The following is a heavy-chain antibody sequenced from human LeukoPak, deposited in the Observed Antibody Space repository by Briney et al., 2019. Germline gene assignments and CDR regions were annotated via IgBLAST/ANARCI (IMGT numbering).Heavy chain of an antibody. D-gene: IGHD6-19*01. V-gene: IGHV1-8*01. CDR3: ARTVRGGNQWLVSLGYYYYYYTAV. J-gene: IGHJ6*03. Sequence: EAPVKVSCTASGYTFTSYDINWVRQATGQGLEWMGWMNPNSGNTGYAQKFQGRVTMTRNTSISTAYMELSSLRSEDTAVYYCARTVRGGNQWLVSLGYYYYYYTAVWGKGTTATV. CDR1: GYTFTSYD. CDR2: MNPNSGNT.